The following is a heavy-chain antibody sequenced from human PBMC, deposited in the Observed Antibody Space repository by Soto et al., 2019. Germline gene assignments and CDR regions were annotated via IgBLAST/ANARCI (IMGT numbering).Heavy chain of an antibody. Sequence: GASENLSCKASGYTFTSYGISWVRQAPGQGLEWMGWISAYNGNTNYAQKLQGRVTMTTDTSTSTAYMELRSLRSDDTAVYYCARFYFGIAVYYSCGMDVWGQGPTVTGS. CDR3: ARFYFGIAVYYSCGMDV. CDR2: ISAYNGNT. J-gene: IGHJ6*02. CDR1: GYTFTSYG. D-gene: IGHD1-20*01. V-gene: IGHV1-18*01.